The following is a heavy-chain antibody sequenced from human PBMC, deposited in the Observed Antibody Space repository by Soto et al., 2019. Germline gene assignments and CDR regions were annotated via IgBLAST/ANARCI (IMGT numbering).Heavy chain of an antibody. CDR1: GFTFTSSA. CDR3: AALDYTMVRGVISYYYYGMDV. J-gene: IGHJ6*02. CDR2: IVVGSGNT. Sequence: SVKVSCKASGFTFTSSAVQWVRQARGQRLEWVGWIVVGSGNTNYAQKFQERVTITRDMSTSTAYMELSSLRSEDTAVYYCAALDYTMVRGVISYYYYGMDVWGQGTTVTVSS. V-gene: IGHV1-58*01. D-gene: IGHD3-10*01.